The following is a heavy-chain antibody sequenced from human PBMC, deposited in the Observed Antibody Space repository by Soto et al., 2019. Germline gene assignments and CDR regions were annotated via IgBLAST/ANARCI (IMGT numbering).Heavy chain of an antibody. CDR3: AREASDYDDSSGYYYMLAFDI. D-gene: IGHD3-22*01. CDR2: IYYSGST. CDR1: GGSISSGGYY. Sequence: PSETLSLTCTVSGGSISSGGYYWSWIRQHPGKGLEWIGYIYYSGSTYYNPSLKSRVTISVDTSKNQFSLKLSSVTAADTAVYYCAREASDYDDSSGYYYMLAFDIWGQGTMVTVSS. V-gene: IGHV4-31*03. J-gene: IGHJ3*02.